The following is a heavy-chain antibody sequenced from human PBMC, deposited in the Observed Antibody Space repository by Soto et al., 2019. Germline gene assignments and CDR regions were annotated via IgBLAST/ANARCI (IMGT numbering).Heavy chain of an antibody. Sequence: PGGSLRLSCAASGFTFSSYGMHWVRQAPGKGLEWVAVISYDGSNKYYADSVKGRFTISRDNSKNTLYLQMNSLRAEDTAVYYCAKDRLTISGVVIIDYYYYGMDAWGQGTTVTVSS. V-gene: IGHV3-30*18. CDR1: GFTFSSYG. CDR3: AKDRLTISGVVIIDYYYYGMDA. J-gene: IGHJ6*02. D-gene: IGHD3-3*01. CDR2: ISYDGSNK.